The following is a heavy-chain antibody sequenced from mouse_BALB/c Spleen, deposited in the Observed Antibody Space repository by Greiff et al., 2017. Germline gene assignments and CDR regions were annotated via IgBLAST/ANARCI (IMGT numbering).Heavy chain of an antibody. J-gene: IGHJ4*01. Sequence: VQLQESGAELVKPGASVKLSCTASGFNIKDTYMHWVKQRPEQGLEWIGRIDPANGNTKYDPKFQGKATITADTSSNTAYLQLSSLTSEDTAVYYCASVPPYAMDYWGQGTSVTVSS. CDR3: ASVPPYAMDY. V-gene: IGHV14-3*02. CDR2: IDPANGNT. CDR1: GFNIKDTY.